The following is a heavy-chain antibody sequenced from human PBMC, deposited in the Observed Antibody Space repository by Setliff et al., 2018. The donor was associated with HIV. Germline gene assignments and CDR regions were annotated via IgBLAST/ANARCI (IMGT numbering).Heavy chain of an antibody. D-gene: IGHD6-19*01. J-gene: IGHJ4*02. CDR2: IYSNGGT. Sequence: SETLSLTCTVSGDSVSSSTYYWGWIRQPPGKGLEWIGYIYSNGGTAYNPSLKSRVTISVDTSKNQFSLKLTSVTIADTAVYYCARFTSGWYGQYWGQGTLVTVSS. CDR3: ARFTSGWYGQY. V-gene: IGHV4-39*07. CDR1: GDSVSSSTYY.